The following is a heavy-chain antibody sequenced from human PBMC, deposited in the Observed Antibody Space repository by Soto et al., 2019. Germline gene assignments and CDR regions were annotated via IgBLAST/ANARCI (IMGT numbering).Heavy chain of an antibody. CDR2: IRNDGGSM. J-gene: IGHJ4*02. CDR1: GFTFSSSP. CDR3: XXXXXXXSXFWXAXSSD. Sequence: EVQLVQSGGGLVQPGGSLRLSCAASGFTFSSSPMSWVRQVPGKGLEWISAIRNDGGSMYYVESVKGRFTISRDNSKNTSSLRMKNLRAEDTAIXXXXXXXXXXSXFWXAXSSDWGQGALVXVSS. D-gene: IGHD3-3*01. V-gene: IGHV3-23*02.